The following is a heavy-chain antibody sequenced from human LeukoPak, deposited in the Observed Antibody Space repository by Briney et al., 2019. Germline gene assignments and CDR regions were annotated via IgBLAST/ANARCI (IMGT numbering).Heavy chain of an antibody. CDR1: GFTFSSYA. J-gene: IGHJ5*02. V-gene: IGHV3-23*01. Sequence: PGGSLRLSCAASGFTFSSYAMSWVRQAPGKGLEWVSAISGSGGSTYYADSVKGRFTISRDNSKNTLYLQMNSLRAEDTAVYYCAKDRTPDSYDFWSGYGGNWFGPWGQGTLVTVSS. CDR2: ISGSGGST. D-gene: IGHD3-3*01. CDR3: AKDRTPDSYDFWSGYGGNWFGP.